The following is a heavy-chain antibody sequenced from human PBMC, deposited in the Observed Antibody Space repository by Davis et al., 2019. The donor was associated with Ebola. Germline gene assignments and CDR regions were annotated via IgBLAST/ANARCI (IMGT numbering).Heavy chain of an antibody. Sequence: SETLSLTCTVSGGSISSGDYYWSWIRQPPGKGLEWIGYIYYSGSTYYNPSLKSRVTISVDTSKNQFSLKLSSVTAADTAVYYCATGYSSGWYHYYGMDVWGQGTTVTVSS. V-gene: IGHV4-30-4*01. CDR1: GGSISSGDYY. D-gene: IGHD6-19*01. J-gene: IGHJ6*02. CDR2: IYYSGST. CDR3: ATGYSSGWYHYYGMDV.